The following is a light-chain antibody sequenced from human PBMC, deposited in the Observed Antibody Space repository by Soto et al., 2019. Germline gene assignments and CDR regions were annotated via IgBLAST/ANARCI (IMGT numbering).Light chain of an antibody. CDR3: QHYNNWPIT. Sequence: DIVMTQSPASLSVSPGESVTLSCRASQSVASNLAWYQQKPGQAPSILIYGTSTRATGVPARFSGSGSGTDFTLTISSLQAADFAVYHCQHYNNWPITFGHGTKLDIK. CDR2: GTS. V-gene: IGKV3-15*01. J-gene: IGKJ3*01. CDR1: QSVASN.